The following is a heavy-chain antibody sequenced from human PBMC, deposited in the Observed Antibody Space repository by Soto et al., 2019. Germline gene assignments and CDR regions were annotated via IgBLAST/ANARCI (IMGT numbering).Heavy chain of an antibody. D-gene: IGHD1-1*01. CDR2: LSAHNGNT. Sequence: QGHLVQSGAEVKKPGASVKVSCKGSGYAFTTYGITWVRQAPGQGLEWMGWLSAHNGNTNYAQKLQGRVTVTRDTPTSTAYMELRSLRSDDTAVYYCARGRYGDYWGQGALVTVSS. V-gene: IGHV1-18*01. CDR3: ARGRYGDY. CDR1: GYAFTTYG. J-gene: IGHJ4*02.